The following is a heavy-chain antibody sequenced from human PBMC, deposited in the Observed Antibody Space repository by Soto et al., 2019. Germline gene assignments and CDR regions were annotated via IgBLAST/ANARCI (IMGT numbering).Heavy chain of an antibody. J-gene: IGHJ6*03. CDR3: VRDNVHLPHSAYYYSYMDV. V-gene: IGHV1-3*04. CDR1: GYSFTSYA. Sequence: ASVKVSCKASGYSFTSYAMQCVRQAPGQRLEWMGWINTGNGNTKYSQNIQGRVTITRDTSASTAYMELSSLRSEDTAVYYCVRDNVHLPHSAYYYSYMDVWGKGTTVTVSS. CDR2: INTGNGNT. D-gene: IGHD3-3*02.